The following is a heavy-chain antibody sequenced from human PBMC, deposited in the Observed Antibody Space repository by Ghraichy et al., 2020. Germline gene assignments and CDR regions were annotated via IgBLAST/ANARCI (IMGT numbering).Heavy chain of an antibody. Sequence: ESLHISCVVYGGSFSGYYWNWLRQPPGKGLEWIGEINPSGSTSYIPSLKRRVTISVDMSKNQFSLQLSSVTAADTVVYYCTRGRPLFLWGQGTLVTVSS. CDR3: TRGRPLFL. CDR2: INPSGST. J-gene: IGHJ4*02. CDR1: GGSFSGYY. D-gene: IGHD2-21*01. V-gene: IGHV4-34*01.